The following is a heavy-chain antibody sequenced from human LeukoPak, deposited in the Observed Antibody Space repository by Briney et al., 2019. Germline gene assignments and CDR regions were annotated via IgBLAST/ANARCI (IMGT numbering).Heavy chain of an antibody. V-gene: IGHV3-21*01. Sequence: GGSLRLSCAASGFTFSSYSMNWVRQAPGKGLEWVSSISSSSSYIYYADSVKGRFTISRDNAKISLYLQMNSLRAEDTAVYYCARRSSTTQEYYYYYGMDVWGQGTTVTVSS. CDR1: GFTFSSYS. J-gene: IGHJ6*02. D-gene: IGHD2-2*01. CDR2: ISSSSSYI. CDR3: ARRSSTTQEYYYYYGMDV.